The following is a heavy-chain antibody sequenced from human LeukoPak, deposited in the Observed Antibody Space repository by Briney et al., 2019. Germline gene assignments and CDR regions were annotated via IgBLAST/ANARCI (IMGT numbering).Heavy chain of an antibody. Sequence: PSETLSLTCAVYGGSFSGYYWSWIRQPAGKGLEWIGRIYTSGSTNYNPSLKSRVTMSVDTSKNQFSLKLSSVTAADTAVYYCARGYSGSSGSYYYYMDVWGKGTTVTISS. CDR1: GGSFSGYY. D-gene: IGHD1-26*01. V-gene: IGHV4-59*10. CDR2: IYTSGST. CDR3: ARGYSGSSGSYYYYMDV. J-gene: IGHJ6*03.